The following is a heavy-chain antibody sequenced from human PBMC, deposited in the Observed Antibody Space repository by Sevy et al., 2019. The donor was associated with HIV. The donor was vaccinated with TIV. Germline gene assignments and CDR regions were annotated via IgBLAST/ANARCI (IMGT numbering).Heavy chain of an antibody. Sequence: GGSLRLSCAASGFTFDDYAMHWVRQAPGKGLEWVSGIGWNSDIIAYAASVMGRFTISRDNAKNSLYLQIDSLRPEDTALYYCAKDMDPRYIYYYMDVWGKGTTVTVSS. CDR1: GFTFDDYA. D-gene: IGHD1-26*01. CDR3: AKDMDPRYIYYYMDV. J-gene: IGHJ6*03. V-gene: IGHV3-9*01. CDR2: IGWNSDII.